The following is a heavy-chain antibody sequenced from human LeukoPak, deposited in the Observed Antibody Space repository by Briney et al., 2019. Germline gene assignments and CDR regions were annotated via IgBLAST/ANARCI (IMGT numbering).Heavy chain of an antibody. CDR2: IIPILGIA. V-gene: IGHV1-69*04. Sequence: EASVKVSCKASGYTFTSYAMNWVRQAPGQGLEWMGRIIPILGIANYAQKFQGRVTITADKSTSTAYMELSSLRSEDTAVYYCASYCSSTSCANPYYYYGMDVWGQGTTVTVSS. CDR3: ASYCSSTSCANPYYYYGMDV. CDR1: GYTFTSYA. D-gene: IGHD2-2*01. J-gene: IGHJ6*02.